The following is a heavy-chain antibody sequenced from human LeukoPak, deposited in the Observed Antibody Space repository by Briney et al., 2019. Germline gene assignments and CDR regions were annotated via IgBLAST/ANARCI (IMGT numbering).Heavy chain of an antibody. CDR3: ASVYSSTSWDY. CDR2: IFPADSDT. Sequence: GESLKISCQGSGYSFSNYWIGWVRQMPGKGLEWMGVIFPADSDTRYSPSFQGQVTISADKSISTAYLQWSSLKASDTAMYYCASVYSSTSWDYWGQGTLVTVSS. V-gene: IGHV5-51*01. D-gene: IGHD6-13*01. J-gene: IGHJ4*02. CDR1: GYSFSNYW.